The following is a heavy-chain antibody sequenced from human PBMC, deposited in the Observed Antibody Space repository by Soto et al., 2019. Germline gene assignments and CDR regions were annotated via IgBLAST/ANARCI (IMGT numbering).Heavy chain of an antibody. V-gene: IGHV5-51*01. Sequence: GESLKISCKGYGYSFTTYWIGWVRQIPGKGLEWMGIIYAGDSDSRYSPSFQGQVTISVDKSISTAYLQWSSLKASDTAMYYCVRGVHLTAADAFDVWGQGTMVTVSS. J-gene: IGHJ3*01. CDR1: GYSFTTYW. CDR3: VRGVHLTAADAFDV. CDR2: IYAGDSDS. D-gene: IGHD1-1*01.